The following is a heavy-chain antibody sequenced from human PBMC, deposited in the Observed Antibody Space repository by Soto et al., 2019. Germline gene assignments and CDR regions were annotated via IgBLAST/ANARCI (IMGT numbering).Heavy chain of an antibody. CDR3: VRDDPGLGMDY. CDR2: INSDGSDS. CDR1: GFTVSSYY. V-gene: IGHV3-74*01. Sequence: PGGSLRLSCAASGFTVSSYYMSWVRQAPGKGLEWVSLINSDGSDSTHADSVKGRFTISRDNAKNTLYLQMNSLRAEDTAVYFCVRDDPGLGMDYWGLGTLVTVSS. J-gene: IGHJ4*02. D-gene: IGHD1-26*01.